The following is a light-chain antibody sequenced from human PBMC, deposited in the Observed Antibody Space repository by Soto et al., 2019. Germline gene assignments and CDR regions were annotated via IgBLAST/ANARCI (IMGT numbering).Light chain of an antibody. CDR1: QTINTY. CDR2: AAF. CDR3: QQSQDSPT. Sequence: DIQMTQSPSSLSSSVGDRVTITCRASQTINTYLNWYQQKSGKAPKLLINAAFRLQSGVPSRFSGSGSGTDFTLTISSLHPEDSAIYFCQQSQDSPTFGHGKRLE. J-gene: IGKJ5*01. V-gene: IGKV1-39*01.